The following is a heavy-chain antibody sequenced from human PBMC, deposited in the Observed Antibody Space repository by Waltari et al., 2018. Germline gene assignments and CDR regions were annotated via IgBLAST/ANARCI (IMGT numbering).Heavy chain of an antibody. V-gene: IGHV4-39*01. CDR1: GSSVSSSSYY. Sequence: QLQLQESGPGLVKPSETLSLTCTVSGSSVSSSSYYWGWIRQPPGKGLELIGSIYYSGNTYYNPSLKSRVTISVDTSKNQFSLKLSSVTAADTAVYYCARREAAAGWDAFDIWGQGTMVTVSS. J-gene: IGHJ3*02. CDR2: IYYSGNT. CDR3: ARREAAAGWDAFDI. D-gene: IGHD6-13*01.